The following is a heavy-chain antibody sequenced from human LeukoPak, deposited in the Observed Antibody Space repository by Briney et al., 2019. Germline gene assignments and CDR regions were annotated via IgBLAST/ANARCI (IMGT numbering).Heavy chain of an antibody. Sequence: GGSLRLSCAASGFTFSNYGMHWVRQAPGKGLEWVAVIRYDGTNKYYADSVRGRFTISRDNSKNTLYLQMNSLRADDTAVYYCVRDRVGPDYWGQGTLVTVSS. CDR1: GFTFSNYG. CDR2: IRYDGTNK. CDR3: VRDRVGPDY. D-gene: IGHD1-26*01. J-gene: IGHJ4*02. V-gene: IGHV3-33*01.